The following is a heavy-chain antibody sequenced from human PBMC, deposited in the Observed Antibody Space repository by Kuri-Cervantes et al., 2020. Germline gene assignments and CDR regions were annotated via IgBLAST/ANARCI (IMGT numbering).Heavy chain of an antibody. CDR2: IWYDGSNK. D-gene: IGHD6-19*01. CDR3: AREYSSGWYHYYYYYGMDV. Sequence: GGSLRLSCAASGFTFSSYGMHWVRQAPGKRLEWVAVIWYDGSNKYYADSVKGRFTISRDNSKNTLYLQMNSLRAEDTAVYYCAREYSSGWYHYYYYYGMDVWGQGTTVIVSS. J-gene: IGHJ6*02. V-gene: IGHV3-33*01. CDR1: GFTFSSYG.